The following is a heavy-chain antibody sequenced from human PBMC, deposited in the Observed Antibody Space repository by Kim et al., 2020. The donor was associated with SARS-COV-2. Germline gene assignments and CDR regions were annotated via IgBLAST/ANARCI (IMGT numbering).Heavy chain of an antibody. V-gene: IGHV3-43*01. CDR2: ISWDGGST. D-gene: IGHD6-13*01. CDR3: AKDILRGQQLVSWYYYGMDV. Sequence: GGSLRLSCAASGFTFDDYTMHWVRQAPGKGLEWVSLISWDGGSTYYADSVKGRFTISRDNSKNSLYLQMNSLRTEDTALYYCAKDILRGQQLVSWYYYGMDVWGQGTTVTVSS. CDR1: GFTFDDYT. J-gene: IGHJ6*02.